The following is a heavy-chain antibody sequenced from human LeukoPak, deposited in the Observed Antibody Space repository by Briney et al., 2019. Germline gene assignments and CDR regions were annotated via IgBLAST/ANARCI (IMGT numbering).Heavy chain of an antibody. CDR2: INSDGSST. V-gene: IGHV3-74*01. D-gene: IGHD4-23*01. J-gene: IGHJ4*02. Sequence: PGGSLRLSCAASGFTFSSYWMHWVRHVPEKGLVGVSCINSDGSSTRYADSVKGRFTISRDNAKNTLYLQMNSLRAEDTAVYYCARAPYGGTSPFGDWGQGTLVTVSS. CDR3: ARAPYGGTSPFGD. CDR1: GFTFSSYW.